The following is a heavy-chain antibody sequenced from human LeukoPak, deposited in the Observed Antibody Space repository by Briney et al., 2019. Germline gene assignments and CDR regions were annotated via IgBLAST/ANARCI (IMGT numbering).Heavy chain of an antibody. CDR3: ARDGGGDIVVAFAFDI. D-gene: IGHD2-15*01. CDR1: GFTFSNYW. V-gene: IGHV3-7*05. Sequence: GGSLRLSCAASGFTFSNYWMSWVRQAPGKGLEWVAHIIQDGSEKYCVDSVKGRYTISRDNAKNSLYLQMNSLRAEDTAVYYCARDGGGDIVVAFAFDIWGQGTMVTVSS. CDR2: IIQDGSEK. J-gene: IGHJ3*02.